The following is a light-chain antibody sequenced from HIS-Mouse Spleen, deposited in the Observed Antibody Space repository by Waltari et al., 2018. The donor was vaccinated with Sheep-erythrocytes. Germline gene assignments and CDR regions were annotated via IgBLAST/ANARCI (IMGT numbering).Light chain of an antibody. J-gene: IGLJ3*02. CDR3: CSYAGSSTPWV. CDR1: SSDVGSYNL. V-gene: IGLV2-23*02. CDR2: EVS. Sequence: QSALTQPASVSGSPGQSITISCTGTSSDVGSYNLVSWYQQHPCKAPKLMIYEVSKRPSGVSNRCSGSKSGNTASLTISGLQAEDEADYYCCSYAGSSTPWVFGGGTKLTVL.